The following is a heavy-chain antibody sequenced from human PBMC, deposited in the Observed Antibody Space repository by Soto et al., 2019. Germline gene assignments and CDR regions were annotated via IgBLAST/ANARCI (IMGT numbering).Heavy chain of an antibody. CDR2: IYYTGST. CDR3: ARSSIVEARGVGWFDP. Sequence: QVQLQESGPGLVKPSETLSLTCTVSGGSISSYYWSWIRQPPGKGLEWIGYIYYTGSTNYNPSLKSRVTISVDTSKNQFSLKLSSVTAADTAVYYCARSSIVEARGVGWFDPWGQGTLVTVSS. J-gene: IGHJ5*02. D-gene: IGHD1-26*01. V-gene: IGHV4-59*01. CDR1: GGSISSYY.